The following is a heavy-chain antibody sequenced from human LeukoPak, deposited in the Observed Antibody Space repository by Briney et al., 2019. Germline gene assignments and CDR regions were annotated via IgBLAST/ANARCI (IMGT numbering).Heavy chain of an antibody. Sequence: SDTLSLTCVVYGGSFRGYYWSCVPQPPGKGLEWIGEINHSGNTNYNTSLTSRVTISVDTSKNQFSLKLSSVTAADTAGYYGARSHSYGYSDAFDIWGQGTMVTVSS. V-gene: IGHV4-34*01. CDR1: GGSFRGYY. D-gene: IGHD5-18*01. J-gene: IGHJ3*02. CDR2: INHSGNT. CDR3: ARSHSYGYSDAFDI.